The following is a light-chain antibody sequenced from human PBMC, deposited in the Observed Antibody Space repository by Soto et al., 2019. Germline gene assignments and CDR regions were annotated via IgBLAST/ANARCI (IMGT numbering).Light chain of an antibody. V-gene: IGLV2-8*01. CDR2: EVN. CDR1: SSDVGGYDY. J-gene: IGLJ3*02. Sequence: QSALTQPPSASGSPGQSVTISCTGTSSDVGGYDYVSWYQQLPGKAPKLVIYEVNKRPSGVPERFSGSKSGNTASLTVSGLQAEDEADFYCSSHAGINNVVFGGGTKLTVL. CDR3: SSHAGINNVV.